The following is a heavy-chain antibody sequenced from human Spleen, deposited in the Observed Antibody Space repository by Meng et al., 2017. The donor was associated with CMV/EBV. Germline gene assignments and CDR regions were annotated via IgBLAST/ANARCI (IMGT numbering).Heavy chain of an antibody. D-gene: IGHD3-10*01. CDR2: INWNGGST. J-gene: IGHJ4*02. V-gene: IGHV3-20*04. CDR3: ARDLWDGSGSFPSHY. Sequence: GGSLRLSCAASGFTCSSYWMTWVRQAPGKGLEWVSGINWNGGSTGYAESVKDRFTISRDNAKNSLYLQMNSLRAEDTALYYCARDLWDGSGSFPSHYWGQGTLVTVSS. CDR1: GFTCSSYW.